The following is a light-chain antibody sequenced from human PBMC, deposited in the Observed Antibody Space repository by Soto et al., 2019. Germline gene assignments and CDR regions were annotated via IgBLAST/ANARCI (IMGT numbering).Light chain of an antibody. Sequence: EIVLTHSPATLSLSPGERATLSCRASQSVSSYLAWYQQKPGQAPRLLIYDTSNRATGIPARFSGSGSGTCLTLIVSSLEPEDFAVYYCQQRANWLLTVGGGTQVDIK. CDR1: QSVSSY. CDR3: QQRANWLLT. V-gene: IGKV3-11*01. J-gene: IGKJ4*01. CDR2: DTS.